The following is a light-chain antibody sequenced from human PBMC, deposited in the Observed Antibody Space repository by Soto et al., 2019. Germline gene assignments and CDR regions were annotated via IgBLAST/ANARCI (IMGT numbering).Light chain of an antibody. Sequence: EIVLTQSPGTLSLSPGERATLSCRASQSVSSSYLAWYQQKPGQAPRPRIYGASSRAIGIPDRFSGSGSGKDFTLTISSLEPEDFAVYYCQQYGSSPWTFGQGTKVEIK. CDR2: GAS. J-gene: IGKJ1*01. V-gene: IGKV3-20*01. CDR3: QQYGSSPWT. CDR1: QSVSSSY.